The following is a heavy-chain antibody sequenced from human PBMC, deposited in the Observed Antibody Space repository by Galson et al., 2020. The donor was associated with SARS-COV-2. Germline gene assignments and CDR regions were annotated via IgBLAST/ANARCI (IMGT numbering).Heavy chain of an antibody. CDR2: IIPIFGTA. D-gene: IGHD2-15*01. CDR3: ARDRQLGYCSGGSCPGLDY. CDR1: GGTFSSYA. Sequence: SVTVSCKASGGTFSSYAISWVRQAPGQGLEWMGGIIPIFGTANHAQKLQGRVTITADESTITAYMELSSLRSEDTAVYYCARDRQLGYCSGGSCPGLDYWGQGTLVTVSS. V-gene: IGHV1-69*13. J-gene: IGHJ4*02.